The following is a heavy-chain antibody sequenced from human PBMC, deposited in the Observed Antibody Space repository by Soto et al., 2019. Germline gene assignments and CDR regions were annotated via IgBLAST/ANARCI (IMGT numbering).Heavy chain of an antibody. D-gene: IGHD6-6*01. Sequence: QVQLVESGGGVVQPGRSLRLSCSASGFTFRDYAMHWVRQAPGKGLEWVTLISSDATNKYLADSVKGRFTISRDNSKSTLYLQMNCLRVEDTGLYYCARQGMAARKYYSSYLDVWGQGTTVIV. CDR2: ISSDATNK. CDR1: GFTFRDYA. V-gene: IGHV3-30-3*01. CDR3: ARQGMAARKYYSSYLDV. J-gene: IGHJ6*02.